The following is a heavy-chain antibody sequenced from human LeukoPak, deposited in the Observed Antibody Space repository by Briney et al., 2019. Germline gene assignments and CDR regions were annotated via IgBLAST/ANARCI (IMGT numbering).Heavy chain of an antibody. CDR3: ARDGGSKPDYGGNYWFDP. CDR2: IYTSGST. V-gene: IGHV4-61*02. D-gene: IGHD4-23*01. CDR1: GDSVSSGSYY. J-gene: IGHJ5*02. Sequence: SQTLSLTCTVSGDSVSSGSYYWSWIRQPAGKGLEWIGRIYTSGSTNYNPSLKSRVTISVDTSKNQFSLKLSSVTAADTAVYYCARDGGSKPDYGGNYWFDPWGQGTLVTVSS.